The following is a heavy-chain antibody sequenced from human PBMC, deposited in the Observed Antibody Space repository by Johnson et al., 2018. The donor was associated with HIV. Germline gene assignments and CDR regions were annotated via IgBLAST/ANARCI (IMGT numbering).Heavy chain of an antibody. D-gene: IGHD3-3*02. CDR2: ISYDGSNK. CDR1: GFTFSRYS. J-gene: IGHJ3*01. V-gene: IGHV3-30-3*01. CDR3: ARAHLIFPKNAFDV. Sequence: QVQLVESGGGVVQPGRSLRLSCAASGFTFSRYSMHWVRQAPGKGLEWMAIISYDGSNKYYADSVKGRFTISRDNVKNSVFLQMNTLGADDTAFYYCARAHLIFPKNAFDVWGQGAMVMVSS.